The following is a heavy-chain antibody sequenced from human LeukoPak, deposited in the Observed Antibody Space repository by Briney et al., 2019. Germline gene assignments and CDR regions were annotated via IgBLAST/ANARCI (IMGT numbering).Heavy chain of an antibody. CDR2: INWHGGST. Sequence: PGGSLRLSCAASGFTFDDYGMSWVRQAPGKGLEWVSNINWHGGSTGYADSVKGRFTISRDNAKKSLYLQMNSLRAEDTALYYCARDWVGISRNAFDIWGQGTMATVSS. CDR3: ARDWVGISRNAFDI. D-gene: IGHD2-21*01. V-gene: IGHV3-20*04. J-gene: IGHJ3*02. CDR1: GFTFDDYG.